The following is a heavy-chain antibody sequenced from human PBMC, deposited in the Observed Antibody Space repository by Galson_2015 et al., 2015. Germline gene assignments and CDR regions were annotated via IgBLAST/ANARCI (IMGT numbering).Heavy chain of an antibody. Sequence: SVKVSCKASGYTFNSYGISWARQAPGQGLEWMGWVSGYNGTTKNAQKLQGRVTMPTDTSKRMTRLTGTRTAYMELRSLRAADTAVYYCARDGGTVTGRNDYGGQGTRGT. V-gene: IGHV1-18*01. D-gene: IGHD2-21*02. CDR1: GYTFNSYG. CDR3: ARDGGTVTGRNDY. CDR2: VSGYNGTT. J-gene: IGHJ4*02.